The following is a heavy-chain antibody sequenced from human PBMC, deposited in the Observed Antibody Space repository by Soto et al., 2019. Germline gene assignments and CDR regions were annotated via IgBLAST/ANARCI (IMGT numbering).Heavy chain of an antibody. J-gene: IGHJ4*02. CDR3: ARDGELGYCSSTSCPSFDY. D-gene: IGHD2-2*01. CDR1: GYTFTSYY. V-gene: IGHV1-46*01. Sequence: ASVKVSCKVSGYTFTSYYMHWVRQAPGQGLEWTGIINPSGGSTSYAQKFQGRVTMTRDTSTSTVYMELSSLRSEDTAVYYCARDGELGYCSSTSCPSFDYWGQGTLVTVSS. CDR2: INPSGGST.